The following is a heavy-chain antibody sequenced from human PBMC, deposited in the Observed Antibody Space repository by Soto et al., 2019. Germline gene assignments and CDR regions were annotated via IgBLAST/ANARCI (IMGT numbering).Heavy chain of an antibody. CDR1: GGSISSSNW. J-gene: IGHJ4*02. Sequence: QVQLQESGPGLVKPSGTLSLTCAVSGGSISSSNWWSWVRQPPGKGLEWIGEIYHSGSTNYNPSLKSRVTISVAQSKNQVSLKLSSVTAADTAVYYCARVAAAGTRFDSWGQGTLVTVSS. CDR3: ARVAAAGTRFDS. CDR2: IYHSGST. V-gene: IGHV4-4*02. D-gene: IGHD6-13*01.